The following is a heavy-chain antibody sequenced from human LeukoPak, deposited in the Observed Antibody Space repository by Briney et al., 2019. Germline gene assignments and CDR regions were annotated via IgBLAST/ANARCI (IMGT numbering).Heavy chain of an antibody. V-gene: IGHV4-59*01. CDR1: GDSISSYY. CDR3: VRARDIAVSWFGDLLSSETYFDY. D-gene: IGHD3-10*01. CDR2: IYYTGST. Sequence: KPTETLSLTCTASGDSISSYYWSWIRQPPGKGLEWIGYIYYTGSTNYNPSLKSRVTISVDTSKNQFSLKLSSVTAADAAVYYCVRARDIAVSWFGDLLSSETYFDYWGQGTLVTVSS. J-gene: IGHJ4*02.